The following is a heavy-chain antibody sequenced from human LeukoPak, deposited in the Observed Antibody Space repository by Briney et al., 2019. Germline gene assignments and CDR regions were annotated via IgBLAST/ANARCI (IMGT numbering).Heavy chain of an antibody. CDR3: TRGYPIFDY. Sequence: GGSLRLSCAASGFTFSSYSMNWVRQAPGKGLEWVSSIGSDNKPHYSESVKGRFTISRDNAKNTLYLQMNSLRVEDTAVYYCTRGYPIFDYWGQGTLVTVSS. CDR2: IGSDNKP. D-gene: IGHD3-16*02. J-gene: IGHJ4*02. V-gene: IGHV3-21*01. CDR1: GFTFSSYS.